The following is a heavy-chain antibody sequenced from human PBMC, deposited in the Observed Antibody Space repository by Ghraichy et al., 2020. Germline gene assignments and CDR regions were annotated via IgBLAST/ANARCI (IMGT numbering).Heavy chain of an antibody. CDR1: GDSVSSGRFY. J-gene: IGHJ5*02. CDR3: ARLGASLTHHRWFDP. D-gene: IGHD3-9*01. V-gene: IGHV4-61*01. Sequence: TLSLTCAVSGDSVSSGRFYWSWIRQPPGKIMEWIGYMSYSGITYYNPSLKSRVTMSVDRSRNQFSLKLSSVTAADTAVYYCARLGASLTHHRWFDPWGQGTRVTVSS. CDR2: MSYSGIT.